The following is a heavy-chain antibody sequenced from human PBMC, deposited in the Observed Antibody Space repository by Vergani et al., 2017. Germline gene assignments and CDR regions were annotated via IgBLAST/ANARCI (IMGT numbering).Heavy chain of an antibody. CDR2: ISSSSSYI. V-gene: IGHV3-21*01. D-gene: IGHD6-19*01. CDR3: ARDGWAGDGTGLFDY. J-gene: IGHJ4*02. Sequence: EVQLVESGGGLVKPGGSLRLSCAASGFTFSSYSMNWVRQAPGKGLEWVSSISSSSSYINYSVSVKGRFTITVDNAKNSLYLQMNSLRAEVTAVDNCARDGWAGDGTGLFDYWGQGTLVTVSS. CDR1: GFTFSSYS.